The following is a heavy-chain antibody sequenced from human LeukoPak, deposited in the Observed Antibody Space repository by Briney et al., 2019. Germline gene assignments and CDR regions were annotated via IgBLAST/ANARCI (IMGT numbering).Heavy chain of an antibody. J-gene: IGHJ5*02. CDR3: ARHPRGYGTFDH. CDR2: IYDSGST. V-gene: IGHV4-59*08. CDR1: GGSISTYY. Sequence: SETLSLTCTVSGGSISTYYWSWIRQPPGKGLEWIGYIYDSGSTNYNPSLKSRVTISVDTSKNHFSLKLSSVTAADTALYYCARHPRGYGTFDHGGQGALVTVSS. D-gene: IGHD5-18*01.